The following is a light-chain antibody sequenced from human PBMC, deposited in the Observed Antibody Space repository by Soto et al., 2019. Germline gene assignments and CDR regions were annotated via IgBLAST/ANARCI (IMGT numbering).Light chain of an antibody. Sequence: QSVLTQPASVSGSPGQSITISCTGTSSDVGNYNLVSWYQHHPGRAPKLMIYAVSGRPSGVSDRFSGSKSGNTASLTISGLQAEDEADYYCCSYPGSSTCVLGTGTKLTVL. CDR1: SSDVGNYNL. CDR2: AVS. J-gene: IGLJ1*01. V-gene: IGLV2-23*02. CDR3: CSYPGSSTCV.